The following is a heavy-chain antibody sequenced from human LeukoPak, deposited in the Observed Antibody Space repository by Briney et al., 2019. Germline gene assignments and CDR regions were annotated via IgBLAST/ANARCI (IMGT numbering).Heavy chain of an antibody. Sequence: SETLSLTCTVSGGSISSSSNYWGWLRQPPGKGLEGIANIYYSGSTYYNPSLKSRVTISVDTSKNQFSLKLSSVTAADTAVYYCARDPIAAAGILEYWGQGTLVTVSS. CDR2: IYYSGST. CDR3: ARDPIAAAGILEY. V-gene: IGHV4-39*07. CDR1: GGSISSSSNY. D-gene: IGHD6-13*01. J-gene: IGHJ4*02.